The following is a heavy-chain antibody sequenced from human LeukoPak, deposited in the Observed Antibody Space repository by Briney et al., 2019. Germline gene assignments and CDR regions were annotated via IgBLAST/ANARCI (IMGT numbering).Heavy chain of an antibody. V-gene: IGHV3-23*01. J-gene: IGHJ4*02. CDR1: GFTFSSYA. Sequence: PGGSLRLSCAASGFTFSSYAMSWVRQAPGKGLEWVSAISGSGGSTYYADSVKGRFTISRDNSKNTLYLQMNSLRAEDTAVYYCAKYEASLTMVRDSSFDYWGQGTLVTVSS. CDR2: ISGSGGST. D-gene: IGHD3-10*01. CDR3: AKYEASLTMVRDSSFDY.